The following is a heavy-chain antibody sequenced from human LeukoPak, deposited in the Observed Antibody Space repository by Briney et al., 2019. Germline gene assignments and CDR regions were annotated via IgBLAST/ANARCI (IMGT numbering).Heavy chain of an antibody. CDR3: ARAEVTMVRGVIITTAGFDY. J-gene: IGHJ4*02. CDR1: GFTFSSYA. Sequence: GGSLRLSCAASGFTFSSYAMHWVRQAPGKGLEWVAVISYDGSNKYYADSVKGRFTISRDNSKNTLYLQMNSLRAEDTAVYYCARAEVTMVRGVIITTAGFDYWGQGTLVTVSS. D-gene: IGHD3-10*01. CDR2: ISYDGSNK. V-gene: IGHV3-30-3*01.